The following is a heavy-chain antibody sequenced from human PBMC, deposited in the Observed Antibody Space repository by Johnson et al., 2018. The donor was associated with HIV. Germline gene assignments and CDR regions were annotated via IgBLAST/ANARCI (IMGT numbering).Heavy chain of an antibody. V-gene: IGHV3-30*14. CDR2: ISYDGPNK. J-gene: IGHJ3*02. CDR3: ARSLRGSGEGDAFDI. Sequence: QVQLVESGGGVVQPGRSLRLSCAASGFTFNTYAMHWVRQAPGRGLEWLAVISYDGPNKYYADPVTGRFPISRDNSKNTLYLQRNSLRAEDTAVYYCARSLRGSGEGDAFDIWGQGTMVTVSS. D-gene: IGHD1-26*01. CDR1: GFTFNTYA.